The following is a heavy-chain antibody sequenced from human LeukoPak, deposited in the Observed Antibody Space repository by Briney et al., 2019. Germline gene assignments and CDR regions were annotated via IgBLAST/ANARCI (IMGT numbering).Heavy chain of an antibody. CDR3: ARDNWNDGVGNWFDP. D-gene: IGHD1-20*01. V-gene: IGHV3-11*01. J-gene: IGHJ5*02. CDR1: GFTFSDYY. Sequence: GESLRLSCAASGFTFSDYYMSWIRQAPGKGLEWVSYISSSGSTIYYADSVKGRFTISRDNAKNSLYLQMNSLRAEDTAVYYCARDNWNDGVGNWFDPWGQGTLVTVSS. CDR2: ISSSGSTI.